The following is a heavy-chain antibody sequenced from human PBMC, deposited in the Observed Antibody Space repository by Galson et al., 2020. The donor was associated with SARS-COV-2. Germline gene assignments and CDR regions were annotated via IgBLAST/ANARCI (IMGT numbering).Heavy chain of an antibody. CDR1: GFTFSSYA. V-gene: IGHV3-30*01. CDR2: ISYDGSNK. J-gene: IGHJ4*02. Sequence: GGSLRLSCAASGFTFSSYAMHWVRQAPGKGLEWVAVISYDGSNKYYADSVKGRFTISRDNSKNTLYLQMNSLRAEETAVYYCARDLVIYPIGYWGQGTLVTVSS. D-gene: IGHD3-22*01. CDR3: ARDLVIYPIGY.